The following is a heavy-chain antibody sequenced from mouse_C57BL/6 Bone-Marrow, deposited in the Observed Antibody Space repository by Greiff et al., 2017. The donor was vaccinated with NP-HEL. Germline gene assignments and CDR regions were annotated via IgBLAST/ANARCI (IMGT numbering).Heavy chain of an antibody. V-gene: IGHV5-6*01. D-gene: IGHD3-2*02. CDR1: GFTFSSYG. CDR2: ISSGGSYT. J-gene: IGHJ3*01. CDR3: ARWASSGSWAY. Sequence: EVMLVESGGDLVKPGGSLKLSCAASGFTFSSYGMSWVRQTPDKRLEWVATISSGGSYTYYPDSVKGRFTLSRDNAKNTRYMQMSSLESEDTAMYYCARWASSGSWAYWGQGTLVTVSA.